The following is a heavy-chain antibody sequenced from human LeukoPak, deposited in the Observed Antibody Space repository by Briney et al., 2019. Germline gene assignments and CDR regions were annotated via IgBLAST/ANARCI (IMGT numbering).Heavy chain of an antibody. CDR1: GGTFSSYA. CDR2: IIPIFGTA. V-gene: IGHV1-69*06. D-gene: IGHD3-10*01. Sequence: SVKVSCKASGGTFSSYAISWVRQAPGQGLEWMGGIIPIFGTANYAQKFQGRVTITADKSTSTAYVELSSLRSEDTAVYYCARGSRWFGELLPVYYYYMDVWGKGTTVTVSS. CDR3: ARGSRWFGELLPVYYYYMDV. J-gene: IGHJ6*03.